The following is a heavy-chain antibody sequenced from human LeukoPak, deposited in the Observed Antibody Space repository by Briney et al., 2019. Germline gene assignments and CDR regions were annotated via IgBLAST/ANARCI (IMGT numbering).Heavy chain of an antibody. CDR3: ARVPLYYDILTGYSELNWFDP. CDR2: ISPSGGST. V-gene: IGHV1-46*01. CDR1: GYTFTSNY. Sequence: ASVKVSCKAFGYTFTSNYMHWVRQAPGQGPEWMGVISPSGGSTTYAQKFQGRVTLTRDMSTSTDYLELSSLRSEDTAVYYCARVPLYYDILTGYSELNWFDPWGQGTLVTVSS. J-gene: IGHJ5*02. D-gene: IGHD3-9*01.